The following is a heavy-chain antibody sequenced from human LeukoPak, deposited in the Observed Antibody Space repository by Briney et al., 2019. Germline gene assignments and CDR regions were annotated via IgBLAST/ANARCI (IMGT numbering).Heavy chain of an antibody. D-gene: IGHD2-2*01. CDR1: GGSISSYY. Sequence: SETLSLTCTVSGGSISSYYWSWIRQPPGKGLEWIGYIYYSGSTNYNPSLKSRVTISADTSKNQFSLKLSSVTAADTAVYYCARQKVVPAESGFDPWGQGTLVTVSS. CDR2: IYYSGST. J-gene: IGHJ5*02. V-gene: IGHV4-59*01. CDR3: ARQKVVPAESGFDP.